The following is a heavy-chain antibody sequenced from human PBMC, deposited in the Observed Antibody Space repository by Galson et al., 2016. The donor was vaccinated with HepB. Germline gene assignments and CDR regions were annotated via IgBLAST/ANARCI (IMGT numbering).Heavy chain of an antibody. V-gene: IGHV3-33*01. CDR1: GFTFSSYG. Sequence: SLRLSCAASGFTFSSYGMHWVRQAPGKGLEWVAVIWYDGSNKYYADSAKGRFTISRDNSKNTLYLQMHSLRAEDTAVYYCTRIVSTMVRGVTYNWFDPWGQGTLVTVSS. D-gene: IGHD3-10*01. CDR3: TRIVSTMVRGVTYNWFDP. J-gene: IGHJ5*02. CDR2: IWYDGSNK.